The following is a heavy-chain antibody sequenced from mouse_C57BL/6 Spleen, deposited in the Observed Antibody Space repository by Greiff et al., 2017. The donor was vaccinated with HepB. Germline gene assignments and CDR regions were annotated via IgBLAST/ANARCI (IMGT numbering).Heavy chain of an antibody. V-gene: IGHV1-15*01. CDR2: IDPETGGT. Sequence: QVQLQQSGAELVRPGASVTLSCKASGYTFTDYEMHWVKQTPVHGLEWIGAIDPETGGTAYNQKFKGKAILTADKSSSTAYMELRSLTSEDSAVYYCTREDYGYLFDYWGQGTTLTVSS. D-gene: IGHD2-2*01. CDR3: TREDYGYLFDY. CDR1: GYTFTDYE. J-gene: IGHJ2*01.